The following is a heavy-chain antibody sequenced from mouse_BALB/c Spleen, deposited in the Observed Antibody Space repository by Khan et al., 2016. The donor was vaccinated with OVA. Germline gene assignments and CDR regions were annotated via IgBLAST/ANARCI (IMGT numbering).Heavy chain of an antibody. CDR1: GYSITSNYA. V-gene: IGHV3-2*02. CDR2: ISYSGYT. D-gene: IGHD1-1*01. J-gene: IGHJ2*01. CDR3: ARNKYYGYYFDY. Sequence: EVQLQESGPGLVKPSQSLSLTCTVTGYSITSNYAWNWIRQFPGNKLEWMGYISYSGYTSYNPSLKGRISITRDTSKNQFFLPLSYLTNEDTATYYCARNKYYGYYFDYWGPGTTRTVSS.